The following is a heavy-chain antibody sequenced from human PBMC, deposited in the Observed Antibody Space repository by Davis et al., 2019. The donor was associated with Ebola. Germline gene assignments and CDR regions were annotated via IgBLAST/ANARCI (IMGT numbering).Heavy chain of an antibody. CDR2: ISYDGSNK. D-gene: IGHD2-21*02. V-gene: IGHV3-30-3*01. CDR3: ARASYCGGDCYSGEYFQH. J-gene: IGHJ1*01. CDR1: GFTFSSYA. Sequence: GESLKISCAASGFTFSSYAMHWVRQAPGKGLEWVAVISYDGSNKYYADSVKGRFTISRDNSKNTLYLQMNSLRAEDTAVYYCARASYCGGDCYSGEYFQHWGQGTLVTVSS.